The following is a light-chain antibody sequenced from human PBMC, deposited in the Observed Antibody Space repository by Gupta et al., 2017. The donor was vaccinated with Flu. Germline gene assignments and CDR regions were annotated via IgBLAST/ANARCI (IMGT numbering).Light chain of an antibody. CDR3: HQEYCSAST. CDR1: QTSLYASNNKNY. Sequence: DIVMTQSPDSLVASLGERVIVSCKSSQTSLYASNNKNYLAWYQRKPGQSPQLLISWASIRDYGVPDRFSGSGSGRNFSLTIISRQAEDAAIYYCHQEYCSASTFGPGTIVAIK. CDR2: WAS. J-gene: IGKJ3*01. V-gene: IGKV4-1*01.